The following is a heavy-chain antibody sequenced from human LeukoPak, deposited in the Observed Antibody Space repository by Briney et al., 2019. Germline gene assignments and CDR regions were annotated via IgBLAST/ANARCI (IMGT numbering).Heavy chain of an antibody. V-gene: IGHV1-18*01. CDR2: ISAYNGNT. CDR3: ARARNLGSVYDSSGYRAFDI. D-gene: IGHD3-22*01. CDR1: GYTFTSYG. Sequence: ASVKVSCKASGYTFTSYGISWVRQAPGQGLEWMGWISAYNGNTNYAQKLQGRVTMTTDTSTSTAYMELRSLRSDDTAVYYCARARNLGSVYDSSGYRAFDIWGQGTMVTVSS. J-gene: IGHJ3*02.